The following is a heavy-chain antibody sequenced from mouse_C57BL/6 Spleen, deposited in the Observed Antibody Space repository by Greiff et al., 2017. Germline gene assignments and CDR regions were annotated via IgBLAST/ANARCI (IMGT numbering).Heavy chain of an antibody. V-gene: IGHV1-53*01. D-gene: IGHD3-2*02. CDR1: CYTFTSYW. CDR3: ASDSSGYYAMDD. J-gene: IGHJ4*01. Sequence: QVQLQQPGTELVKPGASVKLSCKASCYTFTSYWMHWVKQRPGQGLEWIGNINPSNGGTNYNEKFKSKATLTVDKSSSTAYMQLSSLTSEDSAVYYCASDSSGYYAMDDWGQGTSVTVSS. CDR2: INPSNGGT.